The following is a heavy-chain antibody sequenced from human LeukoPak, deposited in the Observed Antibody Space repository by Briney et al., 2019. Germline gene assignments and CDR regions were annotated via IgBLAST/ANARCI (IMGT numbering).Heavy chain of an antibody. CDR3: ASWGYSYGFDY. J-gene: IGHJ4*02. CDR2: IYYSGST. V-gene: IGHV4-31*03. CDR1: GGSIGSGGYY. Sequence: PSQTLSLTCTVSGGSIGSGGYYWSWIRQHPGKGLEWIGYIYYSGSTYYNPSLKSRVTISVDTSKNQFSLKLSSVTAADKAVYYCASWGYSYGFDYWGQGTLVTVSS. D-gene: IGHD5-18*01.